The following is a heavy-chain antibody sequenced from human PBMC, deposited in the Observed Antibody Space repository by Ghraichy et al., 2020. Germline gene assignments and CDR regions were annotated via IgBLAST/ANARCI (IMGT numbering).Heavy chain of an antibody. CDR1: GGSISSYY. J-gene: IGHJ2*01. Sequence: SETLSLTCTVSGGSISSYYWSWIRQPPGKGLEWIGYIYYSGSTNYNPSLKSRVTISVDTSKNQFSLKLSSVTAADTAVYYCARHYSYGYIWYFDLWGRGTLVTVSS. D-gene: IGHD5-18*01. CDR3: ARHYSYGYIWYFDL. CDR2: IYYSGST. V-gene: IGHV4-59*08.